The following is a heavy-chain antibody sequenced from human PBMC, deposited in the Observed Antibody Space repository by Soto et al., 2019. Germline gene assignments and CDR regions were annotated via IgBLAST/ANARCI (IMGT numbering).Heavy chain of an antibody. V-gene: IGHV3-66*01. CDR1: GFTVSSNY. CDR3: ARSNYGSGSYYTLN. Sequence: GGSLRLSCAASGFTVSSNYMSWVRQAPGKGLEWVSVIYSGGSTYYADSVKGRFTISRDNSKNTLYLQMNSLRAEDTAVYYCARSNYGSGSYYTLNGGQGARVTVSS. J-gene: IGHJ3*01. D-gene: IGHD3-10*01. CDR2: IYSGGST.